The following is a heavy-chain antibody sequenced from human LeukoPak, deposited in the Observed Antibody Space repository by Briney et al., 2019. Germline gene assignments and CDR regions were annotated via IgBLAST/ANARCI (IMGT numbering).Heavy chain of an antibody. J-gene: IGHJ4*02. D-gene: IGHD6-13*01. Sequence: PSETLSLTCAVYGGSFSGYYWSWIRRPAGKGLEWIGRIYTSGSTNYNPSLKSRVTMSVDTSKNQFSLKLSSVTAADTAVYYCARSGYSSSREYYFDYWGQGTLVTVSS. CDR1: GGSFSGYY. CDR3: ARSGYSSSREYYFDY. V-gene: IGHV4-59*10. CDR2: IYTSGST.